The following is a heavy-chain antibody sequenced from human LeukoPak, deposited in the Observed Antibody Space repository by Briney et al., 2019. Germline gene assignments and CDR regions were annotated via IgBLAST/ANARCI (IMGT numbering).Heavy chain of an antibody. CDR3: AKALYDLPSGMDV. D-gene: IGHD5/OR15-5a*01. CDR1: GFTFSSYG. J-gene: IGHJ6*02. CDR2: IRYDGSNK. V-gene: IGHV3-30*02. Sequence: GGSLRLSCAASGFTFSSYGMHWVRQAPGKGLEWVAFIRYDGSNKYYADSVKGRFTISRDNSKNTLYLQMNSLRTEDTAVYYCAKALYDLPSGMDVWGQGTTVTVSS.